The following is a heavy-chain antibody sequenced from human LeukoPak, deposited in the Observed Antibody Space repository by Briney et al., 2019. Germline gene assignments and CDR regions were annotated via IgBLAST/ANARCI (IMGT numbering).Heavy chain of an antibody. V-gene: IGHV3-7*01. D-gene: IGHD4-17*01. CDR1: GFTFSSYA. J-gene: IGHJ3*02. Sequence: GGSLRLSCAASGFTFSSYAMSWVRQAPGKGLEWVANMNQDGTTRHYLDSVRGRFTISRDNAKHSLYLQMNNLRGEDTAVYYCASESRAYGTGGACDIWGQGEMVTVSS. CDR2: MNQDGTTR. CDR3: ASESRAYGTGGACDI.